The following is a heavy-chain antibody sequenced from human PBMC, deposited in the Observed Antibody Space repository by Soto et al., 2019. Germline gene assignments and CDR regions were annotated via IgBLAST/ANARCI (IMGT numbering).Heavy chain of an antibody. J-gene: IGHJ4*02. CDR3: ATHRYGSGSYPLR. Sequence: QVQLQESGPGLVKPSETLSLTCTVFGGSISSYYWSWIRQPPGKGLEWIGYIYYSGSTNYNPSLKSRVTISVDTSKNQFSLKLSSVTAADTAVYYCATHRYGSGSYPLRWGQGTLVTVSS. D-gene: IGHD3-10*01. CDR2: IYYSGST. V-gene: IGHV4-59*08. CDR1: GGSISSYY.